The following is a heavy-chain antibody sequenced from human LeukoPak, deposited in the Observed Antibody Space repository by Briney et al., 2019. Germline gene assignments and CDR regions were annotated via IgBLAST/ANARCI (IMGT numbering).Heavy chain of an antibody. CDR3: ARDPNDHDYYFDY. V-gene: IGHV4-59*01. J-gene: IGHJ4*02. D-gene: IGHD1-1*01. CDR1: GGSISSYY. Sequence: SETLSLTCTVSGGSISSYYWSWIRQPPGKGLEWIGYIYYSGSTNYNPSLKSRVTISVDTSKNQFSLKLSSVTAADTAVYYCARDPNDHDYYFDYWGQGTLVTVSS. CDR2: IYYSGST.